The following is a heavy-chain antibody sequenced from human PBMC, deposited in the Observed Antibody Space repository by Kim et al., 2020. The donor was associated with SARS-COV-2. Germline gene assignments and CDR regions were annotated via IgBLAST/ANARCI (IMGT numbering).Heavy chain of an antibody. CDR3: AKERNDILNGYPVGMDV. V-gene: IGHV3-64D*06. Sequence: GGSLILSCSASGFTFNNYLMHWVRQAPGKGLEFVSAITSNGGSTSYADSVKGRFTISRDNSKNTLYLQMSSLRGVDTAVYYCAKERNDILNGYPVGMDV. J-gene: IGHJ6*01. D-gene: IGHD3-9*01. CDR2: ITSNGGST. CDR1: GFTFNNYL.